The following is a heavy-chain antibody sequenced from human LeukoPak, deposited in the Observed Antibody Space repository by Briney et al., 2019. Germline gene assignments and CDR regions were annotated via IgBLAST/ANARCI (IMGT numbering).Heavy chain of an antibody. CDR3: TRSLGVVIHGGMDV. CDR1: GGSISSYH. V-gene: IGHV4-59*01. D-gene: IGHD3-3*01. CDR2: IYYTRST. J-gene: IGHJ6*02. Sequence: PSETLSLTCTVSGGSISSYHWSWIRQPPGEGLEWIGHIYYTRSTNYNPSLKSQVTISLDTSKNQFSLKLTSVTAADTAVYYCTRSLGVVIHGGMDVWGQGTTVTVSS.